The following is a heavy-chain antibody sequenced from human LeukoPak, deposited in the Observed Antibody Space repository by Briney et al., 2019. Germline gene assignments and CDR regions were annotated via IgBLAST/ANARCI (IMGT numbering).Heavy chain of an antibody. D-gene: IGHD3-16*02. CDR2: IYYSGST. V-gene: IGHV4-61*01. J-gene: IGHJ3*02. CDR1: GGSISSGSYY. CDR3: AREVRGELSFADAFDI. Sequence: SETLSLTCTVSGGSISSGSYYWSWIRQPPGKGLEWIGYIYYSGSTNYNPSLKSRVTISVDTSKNQFSLKLSSVTAADTAVYYCAREVRGELSFADAFDIWGQGTMVTVSS.